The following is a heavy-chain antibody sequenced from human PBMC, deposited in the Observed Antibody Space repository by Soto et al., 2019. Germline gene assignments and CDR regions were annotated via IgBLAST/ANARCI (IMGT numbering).Heavy chain of an antibody. V-gene: IGHV3-23*01. J-gene: IGHJ5*02. Sequence: GGSLRLSCAASGFTFSNYATSWVRQAPGKGLEWVSAISASGGHTYYGDSVKGRFTISRDNSKNTLYLQMTSLRVEDTAVYLCAGGEMIPRLFDPWGQGTLVTVSS. CDR1: GFTFSNYA. D-gene: IGHD3-10*01. CDR2: ISASGGHT. CDR3: AGGEMIPRLFDP.